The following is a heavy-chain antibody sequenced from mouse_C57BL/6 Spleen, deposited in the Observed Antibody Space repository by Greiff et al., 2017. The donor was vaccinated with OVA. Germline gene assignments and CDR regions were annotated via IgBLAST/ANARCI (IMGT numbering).Heavy chain of an antibody. CDR1: GYTFTSYW. CDR2: IHPNSGST. D-gene: IGHD1-1*01. CDR3: ARITTLVATDY. V-gene: IGHV1-64*01. Sequence: QVQLQQPGAELVKPGASVKLSCKASGYTFTSYWMHWVKQRPGQGLEWIGMIHPNSGSTNYNEKFKSKATLTVDKSSSTAYMQLSSLTSEDSAVYYCARITTLVATDYWGQGTTLTVSS. J-gene: IGHJ2*01.